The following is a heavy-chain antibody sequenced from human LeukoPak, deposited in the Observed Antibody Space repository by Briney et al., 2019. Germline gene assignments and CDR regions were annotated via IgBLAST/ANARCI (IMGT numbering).Heavy chain of an antibody. CDR3: ARSPNWGTDY. V-gene: IGHV1-2*02. J-gene: IGHJ4*02. CDR1: GYTFTDYY. D-gene: IGHD7-27*01. CDR2: VNPNNCGT. Sequence: GASVKVSCKASGYTFTDYYMHWVRQAPGQGLEWMGWVNPNNCGTNYAQKFQGRVTMTRDTSISTAYMELSRLRSDDTAVYYCARSPNWGTDYWGQGTLVTVSS.